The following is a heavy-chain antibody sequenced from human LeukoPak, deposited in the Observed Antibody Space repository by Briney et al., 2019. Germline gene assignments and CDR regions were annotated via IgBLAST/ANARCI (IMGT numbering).Heavy chain of an antibody. CDR2: IYHSGST. Sequence: SETLSLTCTVSGGSISSGSYYWSWIRQPPGKGLEWIGSIYHSGSTYYNPSLKSRVTISVDTSKNQFSLKLSSVTAADTAVYYCARTAMADFDYWGQGTLVTVSS. CDR3: ARTAMADFDY. J-gene: IGHJ4*02. CDR1: GGSISSGSYY. V-gene: IGHV4-39*07. D-gene: IGHD5-18*01.